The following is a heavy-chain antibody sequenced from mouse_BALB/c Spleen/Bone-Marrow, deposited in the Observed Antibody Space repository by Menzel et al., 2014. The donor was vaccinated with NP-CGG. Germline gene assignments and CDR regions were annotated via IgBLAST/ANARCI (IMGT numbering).Heavy chain of an antibody. J-gene: IGHJ2*01. Sequence: EVKLVESGGGLVKPGGSLKLSCAASGLTFSDYYMYWVRQTPEKRLEWVATISDGGSYTYYPDSVKGRFTISRDNAKNNLYLQMSSLKSEDTAMYYCARVSYDYFDYWGQGTTLTVSS. CDR3: ARVSYDYFDY. V-gene: IGHV5-4*02. D-gene: IGHD2-4*01. CDR2: ISDGGSYT. CDR1: GLTFSDYY.